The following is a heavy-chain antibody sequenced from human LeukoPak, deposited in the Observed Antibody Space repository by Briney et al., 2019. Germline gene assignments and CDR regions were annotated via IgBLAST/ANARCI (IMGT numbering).Heavy chain of an antibody. Sequence: GGSLRLSCAASGFTFSRYWIHWVRQGPGKGLEWVSRINPDGSTTTYADSVKGRFTISRDNAKNTVYVQMNSLRAEDTAVYYCARVPTRSGWYVREYYFDYWGQGTLVTVSS. D-gene: IGHD6-19*01. V-gene: IGHV3-74*01. CDR3: ARVPTRSGWYVREYYFDY. CDR2: INPDGSTT. CDR1: GFTFSRYW. J-gene: IGHJ4*02.